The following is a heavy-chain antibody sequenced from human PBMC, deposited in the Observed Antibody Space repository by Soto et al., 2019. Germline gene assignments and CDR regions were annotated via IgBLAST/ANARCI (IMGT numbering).Heavy chain of an antibody. J-gene: IGHJ4*02. V-gene: IGHV4-4*07. Sequence: SETLSLTCTVSGGSLSTYYWSSIRQPAGKGLEWIGRIHTSGSTNYNPSLKSRVTMSVDTSKNQFSLKLSSVTAADTAVYYCARANDLSPSEWGQGTLVTVSS. CDR2: IHTSGST. CDR3: ARANDLSPSE. CDR1: GGSLSTYY.